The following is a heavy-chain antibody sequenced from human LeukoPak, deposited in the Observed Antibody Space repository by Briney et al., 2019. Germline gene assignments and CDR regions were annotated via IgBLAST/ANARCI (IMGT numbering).Heavy chain of an antibody. CDR3: AKSTGWYPDY. V-gene: IGHV3-7*01. J-gene: IGHJ4*02. Sequence: GGSLRLSCGASGFTFSTYAISWVRQASGKGLEWVANMKQDGSEINYVDSVKGRFTISRDNAKNSLYLQMNSLRAEDTAVYYCAKSTGWYPDYWGRGTLVTVSS. CDR2: MKQDGSEI. CDR1: GFTFSTYA. D-gene: IGHD6-19*01.